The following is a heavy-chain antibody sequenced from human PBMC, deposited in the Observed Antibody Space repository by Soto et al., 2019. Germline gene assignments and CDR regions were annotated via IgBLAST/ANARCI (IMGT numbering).Heavy chain of an antibody. D-gene: IGHD6-13*01. CDR3: AKDRGLAAAGHYYGMDV. V-gene: IGHV3-30*18. CDR2: ISYDGSNK. CDR1: GFTFSSYG. J-gene: IGHJ6*02. Sequence: ESGGGVVQPGRSLRLSCAASGFTFSSYGMHWVRQAPGKGLEWVAVISYDGSNKYYADSVKGRFTISRDNSKNTLYLQMNSLRAEDTAVYYCAKDRGLAAAGHYYGMDVWGQGTTVTVSS.